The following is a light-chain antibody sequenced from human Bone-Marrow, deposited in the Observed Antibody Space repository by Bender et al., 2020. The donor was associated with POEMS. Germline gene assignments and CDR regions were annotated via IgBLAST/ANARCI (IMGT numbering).Light chain of an antibody. CDR3: STWDDRLNAWL. CDR2: GDT. CDR1: SSNIGAGYD. Sequence: QSVLTQPPSLSGAPGQRVTISCTGSSSNIGAGYDVQWYQQLPGTAPKLLIYGDTNRPSGVPDRFSGSKSGTSASLAITGLQAEDEADYYCSTWDDRLNAWLFGGGTKLTVL. V-gene: IGLV1-50*01. J-gene: IGLJ3*02.